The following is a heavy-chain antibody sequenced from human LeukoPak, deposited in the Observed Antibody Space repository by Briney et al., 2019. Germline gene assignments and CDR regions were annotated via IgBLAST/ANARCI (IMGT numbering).Heavy chain of an antibody. CDR1: GLTFSRYA. CDR3: AKQAYDSPRTDFDY. J-gene: IGHJ4*02. CDR2: VSTSGGST. V-gene: IGHV3-23*01. Sequence: GGSLRLSCAASGLTFSRYAMSWVRQAPGKGLEWVSGVSTSGGSTYYADSVKGRFTISRDNSKDTLHLQMNSLRAEDTAIYYCAKQAYDSPRTDFDYWGQGTLVTVSS. D-gene: IGHD3-22*01.